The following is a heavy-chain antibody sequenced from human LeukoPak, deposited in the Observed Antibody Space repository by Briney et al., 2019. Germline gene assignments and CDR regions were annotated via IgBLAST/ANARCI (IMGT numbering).Heavy chain of an antibody. CDR1: GFTFSSYD. J-gene: IGHJ3*02. CDR2: IGTAGDP. V-gene: IGHV3-13*05. D-gene: IGHD2-21*01. Sequence: GGSLRLSCAASGFTFSSYDMHWVRQATGKGLEWVSAIGTAGDPYYPGSVKDRFTISRENAKNSLYLQMNSLRAGDTAVYYCARYSGQHDAFDIWGQGTMVTVSS. CDR3: ARYSGQHDAFDI.